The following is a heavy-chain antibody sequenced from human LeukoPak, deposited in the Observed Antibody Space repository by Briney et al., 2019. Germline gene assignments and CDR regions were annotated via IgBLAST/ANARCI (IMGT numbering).Heavy chain of an antibody. D-gene: IGHD6-25*01. CDR3: ARTPRRLRGPSAFDI. Sequence: SETLSLTCAVYGGSFSGYYWSWIRQPPGKGLEWIGEINHSGSTNYNPSLKSRVTISVDTSKNQFSLKLSSVTAADTAVYYCARTPRRLRGPSAFDIWGQGTMVTVSS. V-gene: IGHV4-34*01. CDR1: GGSFSGYY. CDR2: INHSGST. J-gene: IGHJ3*02.